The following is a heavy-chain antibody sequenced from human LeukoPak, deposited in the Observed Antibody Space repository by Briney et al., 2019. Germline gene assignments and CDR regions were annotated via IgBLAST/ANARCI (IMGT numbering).Heavy chain of an antibody. D-gene: IGHD5-24*01. Sequence: GGSLRLSCAASGFTVSSNYMSWVRQAPGKGLEWVSVIYSGGSTYYADSVKGRFTISRDNSKNTLYLQMNSLRAEDTAVYYCASGGWLQLNYFDYWGQGTLVTVSS. CDR1: GFTVSSNY. CDR3: ASGGWLQLNYFDY. J-gene: IGHJ4*02. V-gene: IGHV3-53*01. CDR2: IYSGGST.